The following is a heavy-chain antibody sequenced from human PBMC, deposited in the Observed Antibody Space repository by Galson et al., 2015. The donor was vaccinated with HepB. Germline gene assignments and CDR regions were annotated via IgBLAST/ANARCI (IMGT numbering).Heavy chain of an antibody. D-gene: IGHD1-14*01. Sequence: SVMVSCKAFGYTFTDDYIYWGRLAPAQGLEWMGWIRTNGGGTNYAQKFKGRVTMTTDTSIRTAYMELSSLISDDTAMYYCAKDNPCLHHWGQGTLVTVSS. V-gene: IGHV1-2*02. CDR1: GYTFTDDY. CDR2: IRTNGGGT. CDR3: AKDNPCLHH. J-gene: IGHJ1*01.